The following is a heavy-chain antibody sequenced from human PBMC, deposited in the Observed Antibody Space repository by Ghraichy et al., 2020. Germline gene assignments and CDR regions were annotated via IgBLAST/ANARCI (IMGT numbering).Heavy chain of an antibody. V-gene: IGHV4-39*02. CDR2: IYYSGST. Sequence: SQTLSLTCTVSGGSLSGSGYYWGWSRQPPGKGLEWIGSIYYSGSTYYNPSLQSRVTISVDTSKNHFSLSLKSVTAADTSVYYCARLGLPGWFDPWGQGTLVTVSS. J-gene: IGHJ5*02. CDR3: ARLGLPGWFDP. CDR1: GGSLSGSGYY. D-gene: IGHD7-27*01.